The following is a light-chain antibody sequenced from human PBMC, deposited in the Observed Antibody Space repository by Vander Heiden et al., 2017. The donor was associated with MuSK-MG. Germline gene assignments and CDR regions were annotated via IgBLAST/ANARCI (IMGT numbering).Light chain of an antibody. Sequence: EIVFTQSPGTLSLSPGGGGTLSCRASQGVSSSYIAWYQQKPGQAPRLLIYATSSRATGIPDRFSGSGSGTDFTLTISRLEPEDYAVYYCHQDSSSPFTFGHGTQVDIK. CDR3: HQDSSSPFT. CDR2: ATS. J-gene: IGKJ3*01. V-gene: IGKV3-20*01. CDR1: QGVSSSY.